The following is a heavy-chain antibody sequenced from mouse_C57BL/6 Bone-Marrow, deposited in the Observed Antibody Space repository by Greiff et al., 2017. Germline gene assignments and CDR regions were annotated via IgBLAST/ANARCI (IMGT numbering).Heavy chain of an antibody. V-gene: IGHV1-50*01. CDR2: IDPSDSYT. D-gene: IGHD1-1*01. Sequence: VQLQQPGAELVKPGASVKLSCKASGYTFTSYWMQWVKQRPGQGLEWIGEIDPSDSYTNSNQKFKGKATLTVDTSSSTSDMQLSRLTSEDSAVYYCAREGTTVPWYFDVWGTGTTVTVSS. J-gene: IGHJ1*03. CDR3: AREGTTVPWYFDV. CDR1: GYTFTSYW.